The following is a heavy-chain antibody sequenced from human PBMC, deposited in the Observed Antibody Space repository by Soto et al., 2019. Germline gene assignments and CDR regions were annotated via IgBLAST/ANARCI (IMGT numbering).Heavy chain of an antibody. CDR3: ARGVVVVPAAMPVSYYFDY. CDR1: GGSFSGYY. J-gene: IGHJ4*02. V-gene: IGHV4-34*01. D-gene: IGHD2-2*01. Sequence: SSETLSLTCAVYGGSFSGYYWSWIRQPPGKGLEWIGEINHSGSTNYNPSLKSRVTISVDTSKNQFSLKLSSVTAADTAVYYCARGVVVVPAAMPVSYYFDYWGQGTLVTVSS. CDR2: INHSGST.